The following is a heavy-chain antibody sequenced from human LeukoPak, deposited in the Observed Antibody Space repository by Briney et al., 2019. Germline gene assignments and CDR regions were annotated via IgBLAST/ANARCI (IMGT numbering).Heavy chain of an antibody. J-gene: IGHJ4*02. Sequence: PSETLSLTCAVSGDPFTGYYWTWIRQPPGKGLEWIGEINHGGTTNYSPSLTSRVTISVDTSKNQFSLNLTSVTAADTAIYYCATNIPGTTYFDPWGQGTLVTVSS. CDR3: ATNIPGTTYFDP. D-gene: IGHD1-14*01. CDR2: INHGGTT. V-gene: IGHV4-34*01. CDR1: GDPFTGYY.